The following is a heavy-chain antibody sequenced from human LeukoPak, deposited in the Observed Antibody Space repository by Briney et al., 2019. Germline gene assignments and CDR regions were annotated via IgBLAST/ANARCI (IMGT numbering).Heavy chain of an antibody. V-gene: IGHV1-69*04. CDR3: ARGDGYSTNFDY. Sequence: SVKVSCKASGGTFSSYAISWVRQAPGQGVEWMGRIIPILGIANYAQKFQGRVTITADKSTSTAYMELSSLRSEDTAVYYCARGDGYSTNFDYWGQGTLVTVSS. CDR1: GGTFSSYA. D-gene: IGHD5-24*01. CDR2: IIPILGIA. J-gene: IGHJ4*02.